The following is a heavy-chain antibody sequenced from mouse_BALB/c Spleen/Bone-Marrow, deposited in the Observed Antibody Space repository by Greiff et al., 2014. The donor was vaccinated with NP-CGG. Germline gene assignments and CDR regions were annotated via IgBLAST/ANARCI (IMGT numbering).Heavy chain of an antibody. CDR3: ARHQRYYAMDY. Sequence: DVHLVESGGDLVKPGGSLKLSCAASGFTFSSYGMSWGRQTPDKRLEWVATISSGGSNTYYRDSVKGRFTISRDNAKNTLYLQMSSLKSEDTAMYYCARHQRYYAMDYWGQGTSVTVSS. CDR1: GFTFSSYG. V-gene: IGHV5-6*01. J-gene: IGHJ4*01. CDR2: ISSGGSNT.